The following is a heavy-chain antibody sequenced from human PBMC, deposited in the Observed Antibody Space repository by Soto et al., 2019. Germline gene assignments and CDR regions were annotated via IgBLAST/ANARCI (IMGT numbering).Heavy chain of an antibody. CDR2: ISYDGSNK. CDR3: AKDLVRATVTTSRFDAFDI. Sequence: QVQLVESGGGVVQPGXXLRLSCAASGFTFSSYGMHWVRQAPGKGLEWVAVISYDGSNKYYADSVKGRFTISRDNSKNTLYLQMNSLRAEDTAVYYCAKDLVRATVTTSRFDAFDIWGQGTMVTVSS. CDR1: GFTFSSYG. J-gene: IGHJ3*02. V-gene: IGHV3-30*18. D-gene: IGHD4-17*01.